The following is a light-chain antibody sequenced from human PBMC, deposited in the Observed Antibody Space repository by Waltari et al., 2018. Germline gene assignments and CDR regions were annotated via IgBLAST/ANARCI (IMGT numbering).Light chain of an antibody. CDR1: SSDSGAYAY. Sequence: QCALTQPASVTGSPGQSITISCPGTSSDSGAYAYVSWYQQHPGKAPKLIIFDVNNRPSGVSHRFSGSKSGDSASLTISGLQAEDEADYYCSSYTSSSTLLFGGGTKLTVL. CDR2: DVN. CDR3: SSYTSSSTLL. V-gene: IGLV2-14*03. J-gene: IGLJ3*02.